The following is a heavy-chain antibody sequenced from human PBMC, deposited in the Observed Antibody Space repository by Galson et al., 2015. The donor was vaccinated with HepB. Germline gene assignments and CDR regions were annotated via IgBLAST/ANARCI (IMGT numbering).Heavy chain of an antibody. J-gene: IGHJ6*02. V-gene: IGHV3-23*01. Sequence: FLRLSCAASGFTFSNYAMRWVRQAPGKGLEWVSSISDSVDSTYYADSVKGRFTVSRDNPKNTLYLQMNSLRVEDTAIYYCAKSWHFSMDVWGQGTTVTVSS. CDR3: AKSWHFSMDV. D-gene: IGHD2/OR15-2a*01. CDR2: ISDSVDST. CDR1: GFTFSNYA.